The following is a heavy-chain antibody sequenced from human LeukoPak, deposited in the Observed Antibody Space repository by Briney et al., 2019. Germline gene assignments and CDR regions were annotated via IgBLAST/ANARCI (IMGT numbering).Heavy chain of an antibody. CDR3: ARDVAGSLDY. V-gene: IGHV3-7*01. J-gene: IGHJ4*02. CDR1: GFTFSSYW. D-gene: IGHD1-26*01. Sequence: PGGSLRLSCVASGFTFSSYWMAWVRQAPGKGLEWVANIKQDESEKNYVDSVKGRFTISRDNAENSLFLQMNSLRVEDTAVYYCARDVAGSLDYWGQGTLVTVSS. CDR2: IKQDESEK.